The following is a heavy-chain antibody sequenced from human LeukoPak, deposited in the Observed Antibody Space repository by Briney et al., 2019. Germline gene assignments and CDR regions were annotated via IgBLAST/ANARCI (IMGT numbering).Heavy chain of an antibody. D-gene: IGHD2-15*01. CDR3: ARGYCSGGSCYGLYSSGWYYFDY. J-gene: IGHJ4*02. CDR1: GFTFSSYA. Sequence: GGSLRLSCAASGFTFSSYAMHWVRQAPGKGLEWVAVISYDGSNKYYADSVKGRFTISRDNSKNTLYLQMNSLRAEDTAVYYCARGYCSGGSCYGLYSSGWYYFDYWGQGTLVTVSS. CDR2: ISYDGSNK. V-gene: IGHV3-30-3*01.